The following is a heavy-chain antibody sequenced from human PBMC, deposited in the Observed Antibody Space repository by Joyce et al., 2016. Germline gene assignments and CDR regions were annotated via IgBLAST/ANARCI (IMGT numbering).Heavy chain of an antibody. Sequence: QVQLVQSGAEVKKPGSSVRVSCKASGGSFNNYAVNWVRQAPGQGLEWMGGIIPMFGTPNYALRCQGRVTINADGSTNTAYMELSSLRAEDTAVYYCAAPEQSGRGGSCPNFYWGQGTLVTVSS. J-gene: IGHJ4*02. CDR1: GGSFNNYA. CDR2: IIPMFGTP. CDR3: AAPEQSGRGGSCPNFY. D-gene: IGHD2-15*01. V-gene: IGHV1-69*12.